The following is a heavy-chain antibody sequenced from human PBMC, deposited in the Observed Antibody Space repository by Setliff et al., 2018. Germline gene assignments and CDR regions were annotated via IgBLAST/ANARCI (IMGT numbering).Heavy chain of an antibody. CDR2: IGAYTGNT. Sequence: ASVKVSCKASGYTLINYGISWVRQAPGKGLEWMGWIGAYTGNTNYAQKFQGRVTISADESTSTAYMELSSLRSEDTAVYYCARDTRDKYDRSGYYLSFDSWGQGTPVTVSS. CDR3: ARDTRDKYDRSGYYLSFDS. J-gene: IGHJ4*02. D-gene: IGHD3-22*01. CDR1: GYTLINYG. V-gene: IGHV1-18*01.